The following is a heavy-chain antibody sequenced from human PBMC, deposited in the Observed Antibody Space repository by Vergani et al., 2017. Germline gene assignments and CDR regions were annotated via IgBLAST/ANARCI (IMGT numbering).Heavy chain of an antibody. CDR2: ISSSSSTI. Sequence: EVQLVESGGGLVQPGGSLRLSCAASGFTFSSYSMNWVRQAPGKGLGWVSYISSSSSTIYYADSVKGRFTISRDNAKNPLYLQMNSLRAEDTAVYYCARDRDYYGSGRFDHWGQGTLVTVSS. CDR1: GFTFSSYS. J-gene: IGHJ5*02. D-gene: IGHD3-10*01. CDR3: ARDRDYYGSGRFDH. V-gene: IGHV3-48*01.